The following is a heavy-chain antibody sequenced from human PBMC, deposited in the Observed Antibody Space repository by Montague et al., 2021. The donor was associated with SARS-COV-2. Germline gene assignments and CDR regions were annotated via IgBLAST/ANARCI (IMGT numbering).Heavy chain of an antibody. CDR2: IFYSGST. J-gene: IGHJ4*02. D-gene: IGHD6-19*01. V-gene: IGHV4-39*01. CDR1: GSSISSETHY. Sequence: SETLSLTCTVSGSSISSETHYWGWIRQPPGKGLEWIGSIFYSGSTYYHSSLKSRVSISVDTSKNQFSLRLRSVTAADTAVYYCASQPIPVTGSGEFDYWGPGTLVTVSS. CDR3: ASQPIPVTGSGEFDY.